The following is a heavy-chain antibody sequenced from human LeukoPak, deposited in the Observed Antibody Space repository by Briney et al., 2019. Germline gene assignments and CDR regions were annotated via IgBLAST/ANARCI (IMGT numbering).Heavy chain of an antibody. Sequence: ASVKVSCKASGYTFTTYYIHWVRQAPGQGLKWMGIIHPSGGTTTYAQKFQGRVTLTRDTSASTVYMELSSLRSEDTAIYHCARDTDSSGWQGAFDVWGQGTMATVSS. CDR1: GYTFTTYY. D-gene: IGHD6-19*01. CDR3: ARDTDSSGWQGAFDV. V-gene: IGHV1-46*01. J-gene: IGHJ3*01. CDR2: IHPSGGTT.